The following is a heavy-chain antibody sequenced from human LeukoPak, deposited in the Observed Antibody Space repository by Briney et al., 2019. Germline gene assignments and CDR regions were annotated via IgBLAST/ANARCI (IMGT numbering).Heavy chain of an antibody. CDR3: AKAPIGYSSSWYYFDY. CDR2: ISTISGSGPGT. J-gene: IGHJ4*02. D-gene: IGHD6-13*01. CDR1: GFTFSNYA. V-gene: IGHV3-23*01. Sequence: PGGSLRLSCAASGFTFSNYAMSWVRQAPGKGLEWVSAISTISGSGPGTYYADSVKGRFTISRDKSKNTLYLQMNSLRAEDTAVYYCAKAPIGYSSSWYYFDYWGQGTLVTVSS.